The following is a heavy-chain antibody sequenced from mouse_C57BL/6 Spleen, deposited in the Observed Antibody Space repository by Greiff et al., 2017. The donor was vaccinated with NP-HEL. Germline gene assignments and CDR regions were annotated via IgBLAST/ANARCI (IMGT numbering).Heavy chain of an antibody. Sequence: QVQLQQPGAELVKPGASVKMSCKASGYTFTSYWITWVKQRPGQGLEWIGDIYPGSGSTNYNEKFKSKATLTVDTSSSTAYMQLSSLTSEDSAVYYCARSEIYSGAMDYWGQGTSVTVSS. V-gene: IGHV1-55*01. J-gene: IGHJ4*01. CDR3: ARSEIYSGAMDY. CDR2: IYPGSGST. D-gene: IGHD1-1*01. CDR1: GYTFTSYW.